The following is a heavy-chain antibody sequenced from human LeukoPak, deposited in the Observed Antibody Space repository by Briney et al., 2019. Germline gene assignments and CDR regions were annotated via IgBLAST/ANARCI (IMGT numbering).Heavy chain of an antibody. CDR3: ARSGRGLATRFDP. CDR1: GGSISSYY. Sequence: SQTLSLTCTVSGGSISSYYWSWIRQPPGKGLDWIGYIYYTGSTNYNPSLKSRVTLSVDTSKNQFSLKLNSVTAADTAVYYCARSGRGLATRFDPWGQGILVTVSS. J-gene: IGHJ5*02. V-gene: IGHV4-59*13. D-gene: IGHD1-26*01. CDR2: IYYTGST.